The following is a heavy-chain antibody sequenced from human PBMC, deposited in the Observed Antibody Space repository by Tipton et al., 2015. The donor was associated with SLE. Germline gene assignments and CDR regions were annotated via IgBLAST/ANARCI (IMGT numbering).Heavy chain of an antibody. J-gene: IGHJ4*02. CDR1: GGSFSGYY. Sequence: TLSLTCAVYGGSFSGYYWSWIRQPPGKALEWIGEINHSGSTNYNPSLKSRVTISVDTSKNQFSLTLSSVTAADTAVYYCARGYYDSSAEGGFDYWGQGTLVTVSS. CDR2: INHSGST. D-gene: IGHD3-22*01. CDR3: ARGYYDSSAEGGFDY. V-gene: IGHV4-34*01.